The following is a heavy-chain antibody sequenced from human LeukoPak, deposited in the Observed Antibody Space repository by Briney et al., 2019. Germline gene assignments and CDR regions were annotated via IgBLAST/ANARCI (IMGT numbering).Heavy chain of an antibody. CDR3: ARDEARYSSGYYPNWFDS. J-gene: IGHJ5*01. Sequence: GGSLRLSCAVSGFTFSSYSMNWVRQAPGKGLEWVSSISSSGTYMFYADSVKGRCTISRDNAKNSLYLQINSLRADDTAVYYCARDEARYSSGYYPNWFDSWGQGTLVTVSS. V-gene: IGHV3-21*04. CDR2: ISSSGTYM. D-gene: IGHD3-22*01. CDR1: GFTFSSYS.